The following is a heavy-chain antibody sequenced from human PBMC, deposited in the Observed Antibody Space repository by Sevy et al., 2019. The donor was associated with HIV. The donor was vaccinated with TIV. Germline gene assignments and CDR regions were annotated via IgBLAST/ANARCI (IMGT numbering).Heavy chain of an antibody. CDR2: IRNDGSTK. D-gene: IGHD4-17*01. CDR1: GFIFSSYG. Sequence: GGSLRLSCAASGFIFSSYGMHWVRQAPGKGLEWVTFIRNDGSTKYYSDSVRGRFAISRDNSKSTVYLQMKSLRPEDTAVYYCVKGPHPAVTTSYGLDVWGQGTTVTVSS. CDR3: VKGPHPAVTTSYGLDV. V-gene: IGHV3-30*02. J-gene: IGHJ6*02.